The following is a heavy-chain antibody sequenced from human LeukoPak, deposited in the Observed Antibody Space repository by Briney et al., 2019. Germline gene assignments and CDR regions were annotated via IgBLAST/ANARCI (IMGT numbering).Heavy chain of an antibody. Sequence: GGSLRLSCAASGFTFSIYGMHWVRQAPGKGLEWVAVISYDGSNKYYADSVTGRFTISRDNSKNTLYLQMNSLRAEDTAVYYCAKALVVPAAMIDYWGQGTLVTVSS. V-gene: IGHV3-30*18. D-gene: IGHD2-2*01. CDR1: GFTFSIYG. CDR3: AKALVVPAAMIDY. CDR2: ISYDGSNK. J-gene: IGHJ4*02.